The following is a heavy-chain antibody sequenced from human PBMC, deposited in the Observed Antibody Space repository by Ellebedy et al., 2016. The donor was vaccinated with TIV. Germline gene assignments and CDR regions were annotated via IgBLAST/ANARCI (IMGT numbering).Heavy chain of an antibody. D-gene: IGHD3-10*01. CDR3: ARLIDSASYYGQDY. CDR1: GFSFSSYV. Sequence: GESLKISCAASGFSFSSYVMRWVRQAPGKGLEWVSSIRGRGGDTYYADSVKGRFTISRDNSKNTLFLQMKGLRAEDTAIYDCARLIDSASYYGQDYWGQGTLVTVSS. V-gene: IGHV3-23*01. CDR2: IRGRGGDT. J-gene: IGHJ4*02.